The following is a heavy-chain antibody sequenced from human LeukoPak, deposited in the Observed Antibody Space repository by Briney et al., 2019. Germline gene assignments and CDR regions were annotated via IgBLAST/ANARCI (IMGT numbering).Heavy chain of an antibody. CDR2: IIPIFGTA. D-gene: IGHD6-13*01. J-gene: IGHJ4*02. CDR1: GYTFTSYG. V-gene: IGHV1-69*13. Sequence: GASVKVSCKASGYTFTSYGISWVRQAPGQGLEWMGGIIPIFGTANYAQKFQGRVTITADESTSTAYMELSSLRSEDTAVYYCASGIAIAAAAPGNFDCWGQGTLVTVSS. CDR3: ASGIAIAAAAPGNFDC.